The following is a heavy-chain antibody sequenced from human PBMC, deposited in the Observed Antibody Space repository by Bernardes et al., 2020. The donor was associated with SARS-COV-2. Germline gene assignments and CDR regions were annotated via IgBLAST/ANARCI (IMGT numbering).Heavy chain of an antibody. CDR2: FDPEDGET. D-gene: IGHD3-22*01. CDR3: ATVFSYYYDSPSDYYYGMDV. CDR1: GYTLTELS. Sequence: ASVKVSCKVSGYTLTELSMHWVRQAPGKGLEWMGGFDPEDGETIYAQKFQGRVTMTEDTSTDTAYMELSSLRSEDTAVYYCATVFSYYYDSPSDYYYGMDVWGKGTTVAVSS. J-gene: IGHJ6*04. V-gene: IGHV1-24*01.